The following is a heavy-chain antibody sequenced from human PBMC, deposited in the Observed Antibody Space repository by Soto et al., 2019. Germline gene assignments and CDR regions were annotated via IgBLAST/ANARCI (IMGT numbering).Heavy chain of an antibody. V-gene: IGHV4-30-4*01. J-gene: IGHJ4*02. D-gene: IGHD6-19*01. CDR3: VREGVGFYSSGYPSRYFDF. CDR2: IFYSGST. Sequence: QVQLQESGPRLVRPSETLSLTCNVSGGPISGDYYWTWIRQPPGKGLEWIGYIFYSGSTYYNPSLKSRVTRSVDTSKNQFSLRLSSVTAADTAVYYCVREGVGFYSSGYPSRYFDFWGQGILVTVSS. CDR1: GGPISGDYY.